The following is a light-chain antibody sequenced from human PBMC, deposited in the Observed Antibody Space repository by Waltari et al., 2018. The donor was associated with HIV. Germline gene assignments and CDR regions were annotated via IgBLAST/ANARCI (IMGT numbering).Light chain of an antibody. J-gene: IGLJ2*01. CDR3: SSYAGINPVI. CDR2: AVN. Sequence: QSALTQPPSASGSLGQSVTISCTGSSSDVGRYDYVSWYQQHPGKAPKLLIFAVNKRPSGVPGRFSGSKSGNTASLTVSGLQAEDEAEYSCSSYAGINPVIFGGGTTLTVL. V-gene: IGLV2-8*01. CDR1: SSDVGRYDY.